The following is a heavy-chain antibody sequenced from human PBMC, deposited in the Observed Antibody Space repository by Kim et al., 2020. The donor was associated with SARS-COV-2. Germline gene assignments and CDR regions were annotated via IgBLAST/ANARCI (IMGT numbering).Heavy chain of an antibody. J-gene: IGHJ3*02. Sequence: SETLSLTCAVYGGSFSGYYWSWIRQPPGKGLEWIGEINHSGSTNYNPSLKSRVTISVDTSKNQFSLKLSSVTAADTAVYYCARTTMIVVVTQNDAFDIWG. D-gene: IGHD3-22*01. CDR3: ARTTMIVVVTQNDAFDI. CDR2: INHSGST. CDR1: GGSFSGYY. V-gene: IGHV4-34*01.